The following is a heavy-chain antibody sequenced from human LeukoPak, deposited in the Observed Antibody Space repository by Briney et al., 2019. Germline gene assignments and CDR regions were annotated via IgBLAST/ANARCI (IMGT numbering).Heavy chain of an antibody. CDR2: ISYDGSNK. Sequence: PGGSLRLSCAASGFTFSSYAMHWVRQAPGKGLEWVAVISYDGSNKYYADSVKGRFTISRDNSKSTLYLQMNSLRAEDTAVYYCTKEGLGLGSSWSAWFDPWGQGTLVTVSS. D-gene: IGHD3-10*01. CDR1: GFTFSSYA. V-gene: IGHV3-30*04. J-gene: IGHJ5*02. CDR3: TKEGLGLGSSWSAWFDP.